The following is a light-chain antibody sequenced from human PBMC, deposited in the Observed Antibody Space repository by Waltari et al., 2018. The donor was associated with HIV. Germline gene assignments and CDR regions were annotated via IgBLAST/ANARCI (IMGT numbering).Light chain of an antibody. Sequence: NFMLTQPHSVSGSPGKTVTISCSRSSGSIASNYVQWYQQRPGRAPTTMIFEDNQRTSGVPDRCSVSIVSSSNSASLPISGLKTEDEADYYCQSYGSRSQSVFGGGTKLTVL. CDR3: QSYGSRSQSV. CDR2: EDN. CDR1: SGSIASNY. V-gene: IGLV6-57*03. J-gene: IGLJ3*02.